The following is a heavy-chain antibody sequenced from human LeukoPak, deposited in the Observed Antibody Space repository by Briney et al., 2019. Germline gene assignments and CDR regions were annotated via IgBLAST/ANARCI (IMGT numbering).Heavy chain of an antibody. Sequence: SETLSLTCAGYGGSFSGYYWSWIRQPPGKGLEWIGEINHSGSTNYNPSLKSRVTISVDTSKNQFSLKLNPVTAADTAVYYCASGETDFWSGYYTGAPPSHKLNMDVWVKGTTVTVSS. CDR1: GGSFSGYY. CDR2: INHSGST. CDR3: ASGETDFWSGYYTGAPPSHKLNMDV. D-gene: IGHD3-3*01. V-gene: IGHV4-34*01. J-gene: IGHJ6*03.